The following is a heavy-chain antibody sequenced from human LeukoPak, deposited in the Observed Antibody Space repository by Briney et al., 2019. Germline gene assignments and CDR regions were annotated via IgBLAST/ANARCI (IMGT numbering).Heavy chain of an antibody. Sequence: HPGGSLRLSCAASGFTFRSYEMNWVRHAPGRGLEWVSHISGGGESTVYPDAVKGRFIIFRDNTKNSLYLQMNSLRVEDTGVYYCARRSGRRYEYWGQGVLVTVSP. CDR1: GFTFRSYE. V-gene: IGHV3-48*03. CDR2: ISGGGEST. D-gene: IGHD5-24*01. J-gene: IGHJ4*02. CDR3: ARRSGRRYEY.